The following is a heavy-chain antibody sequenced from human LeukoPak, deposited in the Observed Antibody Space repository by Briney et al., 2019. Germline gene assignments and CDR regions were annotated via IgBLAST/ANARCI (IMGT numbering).Heavy chain of an antibody. J-gene: IGHJ4*02. CDR3: ARGAGSSWFDY. CDR2: MNPNTGGT. V-gene: IGHV1-2*02. CDR1: GYSFTVNY. D-gene: IGHD6-13*01. Sequence: ASVKVSCNASGYSFTVNYMHWVRQAPGQGLEWMGWMNPNTGGTNFAQKFQGRVTMTRDTSIRTAYMELSRLTSDDTAVYYCARGAGSSWFDYWGQGTLVTVSS.